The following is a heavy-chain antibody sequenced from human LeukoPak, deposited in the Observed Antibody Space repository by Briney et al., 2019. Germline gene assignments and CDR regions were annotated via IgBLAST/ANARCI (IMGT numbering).Heavy chain of an antibody. Sequence: ASVKVSCKASGYTFTSYYMHWVRQAPGQGLEWMGIINPSGGSTSYAQKFQGRVTMTRDTSTSTVYMELSSLRSEDTAVYYCASEYVWGSYRYTGQFDYLGQGTLVTVSS. CDR1: GYTFTSYY. V-gene: IGHV1-46*01. CDR3: ASEYVWGSYRYTGQFDY. J-gene: IGHJ4*02. CDR2: INPSGGST. D-gene: IGHD3-16*02.